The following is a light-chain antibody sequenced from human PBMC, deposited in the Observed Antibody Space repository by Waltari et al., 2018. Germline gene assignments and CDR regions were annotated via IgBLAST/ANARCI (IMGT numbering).Light chain of an antibody. V-gene: IGKV4-1*01. CDR1: QSVLCTPNNKNY. Sequence: DIVMTQSPDSLAVSLGERATHNCKPSQSVLCTPNNKNYLAWYQQKPGQPPKLLFYWASTRESGVPDRFSGSGSGTDFTLTISGLQAEDVAVYYCQQYYSPPWTFGQGTQVEIK. J-gene: IGKJ1*01. CDR2: WAS. CDR3: QQYYSPPWT.